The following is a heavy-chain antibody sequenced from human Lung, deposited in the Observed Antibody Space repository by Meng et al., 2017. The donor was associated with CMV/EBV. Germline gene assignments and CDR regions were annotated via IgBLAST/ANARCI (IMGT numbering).Heavy chain of an antibody. CDR3: ARALKLGTVAFDL. J-gene: IGHJ3*01. CDR2: IFPNNGGT. V-gene: IGHV1-2*02. Sequence: SVKVSXKASGYLFPGYYIHWVRQAPGQNLEWVGWIFPNNGGTKYAQNFQGRVTMTRDTSISTAYLELSRLRSDDTAVYYCARALKLGTVAFDLWGQGAMVTVSS. D-gene: IGHD7-27*01. CDR1: GYLFPGYY.